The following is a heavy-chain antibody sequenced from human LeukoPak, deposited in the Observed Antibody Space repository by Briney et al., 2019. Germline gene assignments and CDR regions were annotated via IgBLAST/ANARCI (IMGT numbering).Heavy chain of an antibody. CDR2: IKEDGSEK. D-gene: IGHD2-21*01. V-gene: IGHV3-7*05. Sequence: GGSLRLSCAASGFTFSGYWMTWVRQAPGKGLEYVVNIKEDGSEKYYVDSVKGRFTISRDNTKNSLYLQMSSLRGDDTAVYYCVRDCGFHTFDYWGQGTLATVSS. CDR3: VRDCGFHTFDY. CDR1: GFTFSGYW. J-gene: IGHJ4*02.